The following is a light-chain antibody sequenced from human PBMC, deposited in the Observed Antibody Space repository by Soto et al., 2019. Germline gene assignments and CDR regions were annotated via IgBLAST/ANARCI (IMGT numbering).Light chain of an antibody. J-gene: IGLJ1*01. CDR3: KSYAGSNTYV. CDR2: EVV. Sequence: QSVLTQPPSASGSPEQSVTISCTGTKSDIGVYDFVSWYQHHPGKAPRLIIYEVVQRPSGVPDRFSGSKSGNTASLTVSGLQAADEADYFCKSYAGSNTYVFGSGTQVTVL. V-gene: IGLV2-8*01. CDR1: KSDIGVYDF.